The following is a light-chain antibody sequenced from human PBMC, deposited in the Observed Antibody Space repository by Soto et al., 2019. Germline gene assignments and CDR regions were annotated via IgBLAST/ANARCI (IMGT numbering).Light chain of an antibody. CDR3: KQYANLPIT. J-gene: IGKJ5*01. CDR1: QDIKHY. Sequence: GDRVTITCQARQDIKHYLNWYQQKPGKAHKLLIYDTSVLETGVQSRFSGSGSGTDFTFTITSLQSEDVATYYCKQYANLPITFGQGTRLEIK. CDR2: DTS. V-gene: IGKV1-33*01.